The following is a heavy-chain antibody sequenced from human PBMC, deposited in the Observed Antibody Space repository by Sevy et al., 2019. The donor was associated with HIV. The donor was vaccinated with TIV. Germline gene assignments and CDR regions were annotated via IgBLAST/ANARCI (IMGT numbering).Heavy chain of an antibody. CDR2: IFHTGNT. J-gene: IGHJ3*02. D-gene: IGHD4-17*01. CDR3: ARDGGTVTSPGCFDI. Sequence: SETLSLTCAVSGDSLSSGAYSWNWIRQPPGKALEWIGYIFHTGNTYYHSSLRSRVTISVDTSKNQFSLKMTSVTAADTAVYYCARDGGTVTSPGCFDIWGQGTIVTVSS. CDR1: GDSLSSGAYS. V-gene: IGHV4-30-2*01.